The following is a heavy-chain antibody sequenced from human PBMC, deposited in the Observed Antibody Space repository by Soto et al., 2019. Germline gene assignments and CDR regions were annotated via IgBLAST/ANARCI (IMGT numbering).Heavy chain of an antibody. Sequence: ASVKVSCKASGYTFTGYYMHWVRQAPGQGLEWMGWINPNSGGTNYAQKFQGWVTMTRDTSISTAYMELSRLRSDDTAVYYCARGSPSGYYFRYFDSWGQGTLVTVSS. D-gene: IGHD3-22*01. V-gene: IGHV1-2*04. CDR1: GYTFTGYY. CDR2: INPNSGGT. CDR3: ARGSPSGYYFRYFDS. J-gene: IGHJ4*02.